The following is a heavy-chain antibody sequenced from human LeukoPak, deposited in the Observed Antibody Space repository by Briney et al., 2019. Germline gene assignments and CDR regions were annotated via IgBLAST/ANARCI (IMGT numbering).Heavy chain of an antibody. J-gene: IGHJ4*02. CDR3: TKTLRRLDY. V-gene: IGHV3-49*04. CDR2: IRSEAYGGTT. Sequence: PGRSLRLSCTPSGFTLGDYAMSWVRQAPGKGLEWVGFIRSEAYGGTTEYAASVKGRFTISRDDSKSIAYPQMNSLKTEDTAVYYCTKTLRRLDYWGQGTLVTVSS. D-gene: IGHD4-17*01. CDR1: GFTLGDYA.